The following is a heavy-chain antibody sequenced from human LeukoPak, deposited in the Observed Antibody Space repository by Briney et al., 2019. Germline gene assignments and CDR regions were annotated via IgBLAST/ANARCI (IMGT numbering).Heavy chain of an antibody. CDR1: GFTVSSNF. CDR2: IYSAGDT. D-gene: IGHD2-15*01. V-gene: IGHV3-66*02. Sequence: GGSLRLSCVASGFTVSSNFMSWVRQAPGKGLEWVSVIYSAGDTYYADSVKGRFTISRDNLKNTLYMQMNSLRSDDSAVYYCARDYCRDVSCSIRWFDPWGQGTLVTVSS. J-gene: IGHJ5*02. CDR3: ARDYCRDVSCSIRWFDP.